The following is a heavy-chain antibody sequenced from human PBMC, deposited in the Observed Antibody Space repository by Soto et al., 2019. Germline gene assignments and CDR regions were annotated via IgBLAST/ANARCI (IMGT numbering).Heavy chain of an antibody. Sequence: EVQLLESGGGVVQPGGSLRLSCSASGFTFSRYSMMWVRQAPGKGLEWVSAISGSGGKTFYADSVKGRFTISRDNARNSQYLQMNSLRDEDTAVYYCAREDILGVRSFDYWGQGTLVTVSS. CDR3: AREDILGVRSFDY. J-gene: IGHJ4*02. CDR1: GFTFSRYS. V-gene: IGHV3-23*01. D-gene: IGHD3-9*01. CDR2: ISGSGGKT.